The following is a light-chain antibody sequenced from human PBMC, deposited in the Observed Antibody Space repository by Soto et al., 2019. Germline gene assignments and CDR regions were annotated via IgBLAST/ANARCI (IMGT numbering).Light chain of an antibody. CDR1: QSLRSS. V-gene: IGKV3-15*01. J-gene: IGKJ4*01. CDR3: QQYDSSPST. CDR2: DAS. Sequence: ETMMTQSPDTLSVSLGERATLSCRASQSLRSSLAWYQQKPGQAPRLLIYDASTRATGIPARFSGSGSGTDFTLTISGLQSEYFAVYFCQQYDSSPSTFGGGTKVDIK.